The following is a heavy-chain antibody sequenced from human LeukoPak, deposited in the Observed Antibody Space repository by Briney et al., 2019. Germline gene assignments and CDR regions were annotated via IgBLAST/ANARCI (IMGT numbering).Heavy chain of an antibody. Sequence: GGSLRLSCAASGFTVSSNYMSWVRQAPGKGLEWVSVIYSGGTTYYTDSVKGRFNISRDNSKSTVYLQMNSLRAEDTAVYYCVRDRFIAAAGRTWGQGTLVTVSS. CDR1: GFTVSSNY. J-gene: IGHJ5*02. V-gene: IGHV3-66*01. CDR3: VRDRFIAAAGRT. CDR2: IYSGGTT. D-gene: IGHD6-13*01.